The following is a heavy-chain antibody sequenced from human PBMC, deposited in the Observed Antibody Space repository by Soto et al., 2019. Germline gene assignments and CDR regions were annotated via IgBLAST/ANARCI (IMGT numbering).Heavy chain of an antibody. D-gene: IGHD2-15*01. J-gene: IGHJ5*02. Sequence: QVQLVQSGAEVKKPGASVKVSCKASGYTFTSYYMHWVLQAPGQGLEWIGIINPSGAFTDYAEKFQGRVTMTSDTSTRTVYMHLSSLRSEDTAVYYCARGLRDGGNAWGQGTLVTVSS. V-gene: IGHV1-46*03. CDR3: ARGLRDGGNA. CDR1: GYTFTSYY. CDR2: INPSGAFT.